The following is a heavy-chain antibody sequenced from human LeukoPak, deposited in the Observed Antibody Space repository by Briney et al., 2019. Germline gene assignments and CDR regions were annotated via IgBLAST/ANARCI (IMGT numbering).Heavy chain of an antibody. D-gene: IGHD3-16*01. Sequence: ASVKVSCKASGYIFSNQYVHWVRQAPGQGLEWVGIINADGGDTKYAQNFQDRVTMTRDMSTATVYMDLSSLTFEDTALYYCARDLSTGWGSSYFWGQGTLVTVSS. V-gene: IGHV1-46*01. CDR2: INADGGDT. J-gene: IGHJ4*02. CDR3: ARDLSTGWGSSYF. CDR1: GYIFSNQY.